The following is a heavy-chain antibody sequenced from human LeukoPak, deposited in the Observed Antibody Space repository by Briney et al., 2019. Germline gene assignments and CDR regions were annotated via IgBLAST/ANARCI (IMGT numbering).Heavy chain of an antibody. D-gene: IGHD3-10*01. J-gene: IGHJ3*02. Sequence: SGGSLRLSCAASGFTFSSYSMNWVRQAPGKGLEWVSSISSSSSYIYYADSVKGRFTISRDNAKNSLYLQMNSLRAEDTAVYYCASDSGSYYNDAFDIWGLGTMVTVSS. CDR3: ASDSGSYYNDAFDI. V-gene: IGHV3-21*01. CDR2: ISSSSSYI. CDR1: GFTFSSYS.